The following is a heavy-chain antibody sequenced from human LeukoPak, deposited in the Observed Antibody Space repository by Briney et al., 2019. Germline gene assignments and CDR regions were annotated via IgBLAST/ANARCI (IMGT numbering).Heavy chain of an antibody. V-gene: IGHV3-30*18. J-gene: IGHJ4*02. Sequence: GGSLRLSCAAAGFTFSSYAMHWVHQAPGKGLEWVAVISYDGSNKYYADSVKGRFTISRDNSKNTLDLQMNSLRAEDTAVYYCAKEGNYYDSSGYYRSYYFDYWGQGTLVTVSS. D-gene: IGHD3-22*01. CDR1: GFTFSSYA. CDR2: ISYDGSNK. CDR3: AKEGNYYDSSGYYRSYYFDY.